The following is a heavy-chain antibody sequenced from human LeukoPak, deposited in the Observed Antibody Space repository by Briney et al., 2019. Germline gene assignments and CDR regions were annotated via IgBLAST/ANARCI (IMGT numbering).Heavy chain of an antibody. CDR1: GGSISSYY. CDR2: IYFSGST. Sequence: SETLSLTCTVSGGSISSYYWGWIRQPPGKGLEWIGNIYFSGSTYYNPSLKSRVTISVDTSKNQFSLKLSSVTAADTAVYYCARRSIVGATQFDFWGQGTLVTVSS. V-gene: IGHV4-39*01. D-gene: IGHD1-26*01. J-gene: IGHJ4*02. CDR3: ARRSIVGATQFDF.